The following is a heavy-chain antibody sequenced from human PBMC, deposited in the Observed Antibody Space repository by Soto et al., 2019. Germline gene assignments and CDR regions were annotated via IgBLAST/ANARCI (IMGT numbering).Heavy chain of an antibody. CDR3: NSYPDFWGGHTPL. D-gene: IGHD3-3*01. J-gene: IGHJ4*02. CDR2: VKSKADGGTA. V-gene: IGHV3-15*07. CDR1: GFSITTTW. Sequence: EVQLVESGGGLVQPGGSLRLSCAASGFSITTTWMHWVRQAPWKGLEWVGRVKSKADGGTADYAAPVKGRFTVSRDDSKNTQYLQMNSLKMDDTAVYYCNSYPDFWGGHTPLWGQGTLVTVSS.